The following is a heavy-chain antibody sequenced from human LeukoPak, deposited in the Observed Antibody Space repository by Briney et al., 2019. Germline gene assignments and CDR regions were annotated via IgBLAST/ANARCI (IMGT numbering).Heavy chain of an antibody. CDR2: ISSTSKYI. J-gene: IGHJ4*02. Sequence: GGSLRLSCAASGFTFGSYSMNWVRQFPGKGLQWVSSISSTSKYIYYADSVKGRFTVSRDNAKNSLSLQMNSLGAEDTAVYYCARDKGVWGILQIPEYWGQGTLVTVSS. D-gene: IGHD3-16*01. V-gene: IGHV3-21*01. CDR1: GFTFGSYS. CDR3: ARDKGVWGILQIPEY.